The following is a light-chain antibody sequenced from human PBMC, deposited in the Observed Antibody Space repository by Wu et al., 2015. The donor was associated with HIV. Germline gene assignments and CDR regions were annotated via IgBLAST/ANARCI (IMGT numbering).Light chain of an antibody. J-gene: IGKJ5*01. CDR2: DAS. CDR1: RRVSSA. V-gene: IGKV3-11*01. CDR3: QQHANWPLT. Sequence: EIVLTQSPAALSISPGDRATLSCRASRRVSSAVAWYQQKPGQVPRLLIYDASKRATGIPDRFTGGGSGTDYSLTISSLEPEDFAVYYCQQHANWPLTFGQGTRLEIK.